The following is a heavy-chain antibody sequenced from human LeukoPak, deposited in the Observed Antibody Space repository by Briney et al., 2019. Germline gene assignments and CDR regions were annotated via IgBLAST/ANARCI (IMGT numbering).Heavy chain of an antibody. V-gene: IGHV1-69*02. Sequence: SVKVSCKASGGTFSSYIISWVRQAPGQGLEWMGRIIPILGIANYAQKFQGRVTITADKSTSTAYMELSSLRSEDTAVYYCASESLKFGGSLDYWGQGTLVTVSS. D-gene: IGHD2-15*01. CDR2: IIPILGIA. CDR3: ASESLKFGGSLDY. CDR1: GGTFSSYI. J-gene: IGHJ4*02.